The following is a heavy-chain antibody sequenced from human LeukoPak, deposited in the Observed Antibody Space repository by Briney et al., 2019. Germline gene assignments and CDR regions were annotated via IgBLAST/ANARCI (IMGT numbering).Heavy chain of an antibody. CDR1: GGTFSSYA. Sequence: SVKVSCKASGGTFSSYAISWVRQAPGQGLEWMGGIIPIFGTANYAQKFQGRVTITTDESTSTAYMELSSLRSEDTAVYYCARVPYSYGHDEDDYWGQGTLVTVSS. CDR2: IIPIFGTA. J-gene: IGHJ4*02. D-gene: IGHD5-18*01. V-gene: IGHV1-69*05. CDR3: ARVPYSYGHDEDDY.